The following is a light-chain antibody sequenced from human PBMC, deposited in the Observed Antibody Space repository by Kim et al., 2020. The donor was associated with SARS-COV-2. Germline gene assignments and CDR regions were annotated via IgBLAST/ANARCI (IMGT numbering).Light chain of an antibody. CDR1: QSVSSSY. Sequence: PGERATLSCRASQSVSSSYLVWYQQKPGQAPRLLIYDASSRATGIPDRFSGSGSGTDFTLTISRLEPEDFAVYYCQQYGNSPLTFGGGTKVDIK. CDR3: QQYGNSPLT. CDR2: DAS. J-gene: IGKJ4*01. V-gene: IGKV3-20*01.